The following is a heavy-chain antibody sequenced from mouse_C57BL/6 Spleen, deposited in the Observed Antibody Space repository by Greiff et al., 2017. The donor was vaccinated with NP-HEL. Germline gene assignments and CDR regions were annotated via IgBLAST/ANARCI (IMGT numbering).Heavy chain of an antibody. CDR3: TKGYYGNYKTD. Sequence: EVHLVESGAELVRPGASVKLSCTASGFNIKDDYMHWVKQRPEQGLEWIGWIDPENGDTEYASKFQGKATITADTSSNTAYLQLSSLTSEDTAVYYCTKGYYGNYKTDWGQGTLVTVSA. CDR1: GFNIKDDY. D-gene: IGHD2-1*01. CDR2: IDPENGDT. V-gene: IGHV14-4*01. J-gene: IGHJ3*01.